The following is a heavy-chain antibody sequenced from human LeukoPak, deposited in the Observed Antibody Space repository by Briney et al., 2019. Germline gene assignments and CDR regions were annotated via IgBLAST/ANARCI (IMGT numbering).Heavy chain of an antibody. CDR3: AGPLIAAAGTTDFGY. V-gene: IGHV3-23*01. Sequence: GGSLRLSCGASGFTFSDYYMSWIRQAPGKGLEWVSAISGSGGSTYYADSVKGRFTISRDNSKNTLYLQMNSLRAEDTAVYYCAGPLIAAAGTTDFGYWGQGTLVTVSS. CDR2: ISGSGGST. J-gene: IGHJ4*02. D-gene: IGHD6-13*01. CDR1: GFTFSDYY.